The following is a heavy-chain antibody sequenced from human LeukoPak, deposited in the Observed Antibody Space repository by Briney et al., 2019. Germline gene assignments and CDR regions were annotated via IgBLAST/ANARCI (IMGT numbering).Heavy chain of an antibody. Sequence: SETLSLTCTVSGGSISSGSYYWSWIRQPAGKGLEWIGEINHSGGTNYNPSLKSRVTISVDTSKNQFSLKLSSVTAADTAVYYCARGLFDYDILTGYPPPDAFDIWGQGTMVTVSS. J-gene: IGHJ3*02. D-gene: IGHD3-9*01. CDR2: INHSGGT. V-gene: IGHV4-61*10. CDR1: GGSISSGSYY. CDR3: ARGLFDYDILTGYPPPDAFDI.